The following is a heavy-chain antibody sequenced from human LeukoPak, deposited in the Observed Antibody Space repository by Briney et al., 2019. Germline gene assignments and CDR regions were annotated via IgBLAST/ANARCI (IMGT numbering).Heavy chain of an antibody. CDR1: GFTFSSYG. V-gene: IGHV3-48*01. J-gene: IGHJ5*02. D-gene: IGHD3-22*01. CDR2: ISSSSNIM. Sequence: GGSLRLSCAASGFTFSSYGMNWVRQAPGKGLEWVSYISSSSNIMNYADSVKGRFTTSRDNAKNSLYLQMNSLRAEDTAVYYCATDFYDTTWGQGTLVTVSS. CDR3: ATDFYDTT.